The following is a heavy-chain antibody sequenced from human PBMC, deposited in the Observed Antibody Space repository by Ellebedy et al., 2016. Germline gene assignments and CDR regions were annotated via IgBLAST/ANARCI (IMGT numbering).Heavy chain of an antibody. D-gene: IGHD4-23*01. CDR3: ASRRTGPGGPFDY. CDR2: IYYRGTT. CDR1: GGSISTTAYY. J-gene: IGHJ4*02. Sequence: SETLSLXXTVSGGSISTTAYYWGWIRQPPGKGLEYIATIYYRGTTYYHPSLKSRVTISIDTSKNQFSLKLTSVTAADTAVYYCASRRTGPGGPFDYWGQGTLVTVSS. V-gene: IGHV4-39*07.